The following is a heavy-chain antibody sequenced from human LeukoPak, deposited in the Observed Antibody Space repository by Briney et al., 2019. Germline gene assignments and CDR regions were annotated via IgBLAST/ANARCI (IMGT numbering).Heavy chain of an antibody. J-gene: IGHJ5*02. CDR1: GGSISSYY. V-gene: IGHV4-59*01. CDR3: ASLMRDWSGGVSGWFDP. Sequence: SETLSLTCTVSGGSISSYYWSWIRQPPGKGLEWIGYIYYSGSTDYNPSLKSRVTISVDTSKNQFSLKLSSVTAADTAVYYCASLMRDWSGGVSGWFDPWGLGTLVTVSS. D-gene: IGHD3-10*01. CDR2: IYYSGST.